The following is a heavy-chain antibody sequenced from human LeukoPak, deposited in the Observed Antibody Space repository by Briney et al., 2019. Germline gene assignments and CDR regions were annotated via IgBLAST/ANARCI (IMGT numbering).Heavy chain of an antibody. Sequence: GASVNVSCEASGYTFTGYYMHWVRPAPAQGGAWMGWINPNSGGTNYAQKFQGRVTMTRDTSISTAYMELRKLRSDDTAVYYCAIDPGLSSYGLSNRFDPWGQRTLVTVPS. J-gene: IGHJ5*02. CDR2: INPNSGGT. V-gene: IGHV1-2*02. D-gene: IGHD5-18*01. CDR3: AIDPGLSSYGLSNRFDP. CDR1: GYTFTGYY.